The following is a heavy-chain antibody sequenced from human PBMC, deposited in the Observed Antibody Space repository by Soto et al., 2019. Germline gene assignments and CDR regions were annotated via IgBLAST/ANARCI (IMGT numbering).Heavy chain of an antibody. D-gene: IGHD6-25*01. V-gene: IGHV4-59*01. Sequence: SATLSLTCTFSGGSIRSYYWTCVRHSPGKGLEWIGYVYFSGNTNYNPSLKSRVTISIDTSKNQYSLRLASVTAADTAFYYCGSVRPSGYVLSWGQGTLVTVSS. CDR3: GSVRPSGYVLS. CDR1: GGSIRSYY. CDR2: VYFSGNT. J-gene: IGHJ5*02.